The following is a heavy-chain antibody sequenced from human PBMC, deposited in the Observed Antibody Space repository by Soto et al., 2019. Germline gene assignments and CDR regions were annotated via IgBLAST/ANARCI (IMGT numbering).Heavy chain of an antibody. CDR3: ARGDVLRYFDWLNWFDP. J-gene: IGHJ5*02. V-gene: IGHV4-31*03. Sequence: LSLTCTVSCGSISLGGYYGIWIRQHPGKGLEWIGYIYYSGSTYYNPSLKSRVTISVDTSKNQFSLKLSSVTAADTAVYYCARGDVLRYFDWLNWFDPWGQGTMVTVSS. CDR1: CGSISLGGYY. CDR2: IYYSGST. D-gene: IGHD3-9*01.